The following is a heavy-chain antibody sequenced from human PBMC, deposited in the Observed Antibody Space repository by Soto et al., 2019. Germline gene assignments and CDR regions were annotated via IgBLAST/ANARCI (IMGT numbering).Heavy chain of an antibody. CDR1: GGSMSSYY. Sequence: ALTCTVSGGSMSSYYWNWIRQPPGKGLEWIGYSYYSGIVNYNPSLKSRVTISVDTSRNQFSLKLSSVTAADTAVFYCARAQYSGYDFWYFDLWGRGTLVTVSS. D-gene: IGHD5-12*01. J-gene: IGHJ2*01. CDR3: ARAQYSGYDFWYFDL. V-gene: IGHV4-59*01. CDR2: SYYSGIV.